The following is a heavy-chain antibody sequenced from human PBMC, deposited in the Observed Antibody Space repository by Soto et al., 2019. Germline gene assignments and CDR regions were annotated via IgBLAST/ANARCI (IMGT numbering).Heavy chain of an antibody. J-gene: IGHJ6*02. CDR3: ATSWGIGYYYGMDV. V-gene: IGHV1-18*01. D-gene: IGHD3-16*01. CDR1: GYTFTSYG. CDR2: ISAYNGNT. Sequence: ASVKVSGKASGYTFTSYGISWVRQAPGQGLEWMGWISAYNGNTNYAQKLQGRVTMTTDTSTSTAYMELRSLRSDDTAVYYCATSWGIGYYYGMDVWGQGTTVTVSS.